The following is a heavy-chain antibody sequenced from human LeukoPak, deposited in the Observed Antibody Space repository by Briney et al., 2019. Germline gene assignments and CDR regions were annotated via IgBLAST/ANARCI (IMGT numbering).Heavy chain of an antibody. J-gene: IGHJ4*02. Sequence: GGSLRLSCAASGFTFNTYWMNWVRQAPGKGLEWVANVKQDGSEKYYMDSVKGRFTISRDNARNLLYLQMNSLRDEDTAVYFCASGTLLQHRKTVFSAFDYWGQGTLVTVSS. D-gene: IGHD3-22*01. CDR3: ASGTLLQHRKTVFSAFDY. CDR2: VKQDGSEK. V-gene: IGHV3-7*01. CDR1: GFTFNTYW.